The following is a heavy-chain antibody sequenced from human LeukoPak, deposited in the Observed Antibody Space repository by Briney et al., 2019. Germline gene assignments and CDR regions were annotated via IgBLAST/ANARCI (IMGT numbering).Heavy chain of an antibody. J-gene: IGHJ4*02. CDR2: INQGGNET. D-gene: IGHD3-10*01. V-gene: IGHV3-7*01. Sequence: PGGSLRLSCAASGFPFNMYWMTWVRQAPGKGLEWVANINQGGNETYYVDSVKGRFTISRDNANSALYLQMNGLTAEDTATYYCARDYGDYGGQGALVTVSS. CDR3: ARDYGDY. CDR1: GFPFNMYW.